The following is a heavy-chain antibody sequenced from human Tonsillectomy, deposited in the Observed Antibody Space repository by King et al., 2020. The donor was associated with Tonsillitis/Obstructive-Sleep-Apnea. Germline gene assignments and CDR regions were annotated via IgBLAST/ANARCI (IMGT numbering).Heavy chain of an antibody. D-gene: IGHD2-15*01. V-gene: IGHV3-23*04. J-gene: IGHJ4*02. CDR3: AKIPHFKLLTFIDY. CDR1: GFTFSNYA. CDR2: ISGSGGST. Sequence: VQLVESGGGLVQPGGSLRLSCEASGFTFSNYAMSWVRQAPGKGLEWVSAISGSGGSTYCADSVKGRFTISRDNSKNTLYLQMNSLRAEDTAVYYCAKIPHFKLLTFIDYWGQGTLVTVSS.